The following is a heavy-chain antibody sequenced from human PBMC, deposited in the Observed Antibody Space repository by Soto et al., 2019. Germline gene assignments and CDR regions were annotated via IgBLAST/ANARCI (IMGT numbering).Heavy chain of an antibody. D-gene: IGHD4-17*01. V-gene: IGHV4-4*02. CDR3: ARTRGLLTYYYYMDD. CDR2: ISYSGST. J-gene: IGHJ6*03. CDR1: SDSISSSYW. Sequence: QVQLQESGPGLVKPSGTLSLTCAVSSDSISSSYWWSWVRQSPGKGLEWIGEISYSGSTNYNPSLKSRVTISVDRSKNQFSLKLSSVTAADTAVYYCARTRGLLTYYYYMDDWGKGTTVTVSS.